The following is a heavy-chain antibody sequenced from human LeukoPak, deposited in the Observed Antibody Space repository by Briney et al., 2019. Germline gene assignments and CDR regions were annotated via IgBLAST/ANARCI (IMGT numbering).Heavy chain of an antibody. CDR2: IYPGDSDT. D-gene: IGHD5-18*01. CDR1: GYTFTRYA. CDR3: ARHLSVDTAPYADY. J-gene: IGHJ4*02. Sequence: GASVKVSCKASGYTFTRYAMNWVRQAPGQGLEWMGIIYPGDSDTRYSPSFQGQVTISADKSISTAYLQWSSLKASDTAMYYCARHLSVDTAPYADYWGQGTLVTVSS. V-gene: IGHV5-51*01.